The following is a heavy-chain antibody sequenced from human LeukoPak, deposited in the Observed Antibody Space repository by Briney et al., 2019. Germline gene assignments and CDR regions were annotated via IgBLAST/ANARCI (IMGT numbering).Heavy chain of an antibody. CDR1: GGSISSYY. CDR3: ARSGEYYYDILTGYSYYFDY. CDR2: IYYSGST. V-gene: IGHV4-59*08. D-gene: IGHD3-9*01. J-gene: IGHJ4*02. Sequence: SETLSLTCTVSGGSISSYYWSWIRQPPGKGLEWIGYIYYSGSTNYNPSLKSRVTISVDTSKNQFSLKLSSVTAADTAVYYCARSGEYYYDILTGYSYYFDYWGQGTLVTVSS.